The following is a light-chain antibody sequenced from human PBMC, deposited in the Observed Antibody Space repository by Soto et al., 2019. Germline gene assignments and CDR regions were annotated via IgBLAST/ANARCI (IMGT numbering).Light chain of an antibody. CDR3: QSYDGSLSGSV. V-gene: IGLV1-40*01. CDR1: SSNIGAGYD. J-gene: IGLJ3*02. CDR2: TNT. Sequence: QSVLTQPPSVSGAPGQRVTISCTGSSSNIGAGYDVHWYQQIPGAAPKLLIYTNTNRPTGDPDRFSASKSGTSASLAITGLQAEDEADYYCQSYDGSLSGSVFGGGTQLTVL.